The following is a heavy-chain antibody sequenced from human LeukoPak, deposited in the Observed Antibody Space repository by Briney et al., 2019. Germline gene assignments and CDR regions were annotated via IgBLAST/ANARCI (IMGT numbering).Heavy chain of an antibody. V-gene: IGHV3-30-3*01. CDR1: GFTSTSYA. CDR3: VSIVVVPAASVGPS. J-gene: IGHJ4*02. D-gene: IGHD2-2*01. Sequence: PGGSLRLSCAASGFTSTSYAMHWVRQAPGKGLEWVALISYDGNTKYYADSVKGRFTISRDNSKNTLYLQMNSLRAEDTAVYYCVSIVVVPAASVGPSWGQGTLVTVSS. CDR2: ISYDGNTK.